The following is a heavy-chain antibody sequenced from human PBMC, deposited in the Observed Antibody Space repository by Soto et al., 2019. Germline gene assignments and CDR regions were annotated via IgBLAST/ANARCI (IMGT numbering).Heavy chain of an antibody. J-gene: IGHJ5*02. CDR1: GGSISSSSYY. CDR3: ARQVGGVVAATPRNYWFDP. D-gene: IGHD2-15*01. V-gene: IGHV4-39*01. CDR2: IYYSGST. Sequence: SETLSLTCTVSGGSISSSSYYWGWIRQPPGKGLEWIGSIYYSGSTYYNPSLKSRVTISVDTSKNQFSLKLSSVTAADTAVYYCARQVGGVVAATPRNYWFDPWGQGTLVTVSS.